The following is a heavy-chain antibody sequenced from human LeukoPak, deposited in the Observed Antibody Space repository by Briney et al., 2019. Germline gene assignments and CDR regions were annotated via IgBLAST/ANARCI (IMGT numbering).Heavy chain of an antibody. Sequence: GGSLRLSCAASGFTFSTYWMSWVRQAPGKGLEWVANIKQDGSEKYYVDSVKGRFTISRDNAKNSLYLQMNSLRAEDTALYYCARAGLYNWNYEGTAYFDYWGQGTLVTVSS. J-gene: IGHJ4*02. V-gene: IGHV3-7*03. D-gene: IGHD1-7*01. CDR3: ARAGLYNWNYEGTAYFDY. CDR1: GFTFSTYW. CDR2: IKQDGSEK.